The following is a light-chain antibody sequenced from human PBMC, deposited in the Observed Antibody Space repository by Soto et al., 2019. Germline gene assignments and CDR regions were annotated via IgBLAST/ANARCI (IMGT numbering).Light chain of an antibody. CDR1: QTISSSF. Sequence: VVLTQSPGTLYLSPGERATLSCRASQTISSSFLAWYHQKPGQAPRLLIYGASSRATGIPDRFSGSGSGTSFTLTISRLEPEDFAVYYWQQYGGSPFTVGGGTKVEI. V-gene: IGKV3-20*01. J-gene: IGKJ4*02. CDR3: QQYGGSPFT. CDR2: GAS.